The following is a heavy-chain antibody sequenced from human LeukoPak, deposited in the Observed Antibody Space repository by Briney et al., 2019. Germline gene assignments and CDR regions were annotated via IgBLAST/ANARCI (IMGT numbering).Heavy chain of an antibody. V-gene: IGHV3-7*01. CDR1: GFTFSSYL. Sequence: GGSLRLSCAASGFTFSSYLMSWVRQAPGKGLEWVANIKQDGSEKYYVDSVKGRFTISRDNAKNSLYLQMNSLRAEDTAVYYCARLSGYSYGLNFDYWGQGTLVTVSS. CDR2: IKQDGSEK. J-gene: IGHJ4*02. D-gene: IGHD5-18*01. CDR3: ARLSGYSYGLNFDY.